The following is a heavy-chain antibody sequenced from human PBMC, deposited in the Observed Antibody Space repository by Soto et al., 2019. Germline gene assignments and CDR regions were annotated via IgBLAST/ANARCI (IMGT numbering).Heavy chain of an antibody. Sequence: ASVKVSFKASGYTFTSYYMHWVRQAPGQGLEWMGIINPSGGRTSYAQKFQGRVTMTRDTSTSTVYMELSSLRSEDTAVYYCARDILNYYDSSGYFDYWGQGTLVTVSS. CDR1: GYTFTSYY. D-gene: IGHD3-22*01. J-gene: IGHJ4*02. CDR2: INPSGGRT. V-gene: IGHV1-46*01. CDR3: ARDILNYYDSSGYFDY.